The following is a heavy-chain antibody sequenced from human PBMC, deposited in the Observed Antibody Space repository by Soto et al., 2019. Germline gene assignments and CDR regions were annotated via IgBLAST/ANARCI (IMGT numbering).Heavy chain of an antibody. CDR3: ARDTGGSYDY. D-gene: IGHD1-26*01. J-gene: IGHJ4*02. V-gene: IGHV3-72*01. Sequence: EVQLVESGGGLVQPGGSLRLSCAASGFTFSDYYMDWVRQVPGKGLEWIGRTRNKANSYATEYVASVKGRFSISRDDSKDSMYLQMNSLKTEDTAVYHCARDTGGSYDYWGQGALVTVSS. CDR2: TRNKANSYAT. CDR1: GFTFSDYY.